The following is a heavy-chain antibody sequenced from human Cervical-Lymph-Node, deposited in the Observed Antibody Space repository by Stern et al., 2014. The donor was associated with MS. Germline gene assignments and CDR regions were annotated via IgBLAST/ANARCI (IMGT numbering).Heavy chain of an antibody. CDR2: LFPVFGTP. CDR3: ALSSETSDRWYSLGYDL. V-gene: IGHV1-69*01. D-gene: IGHD6-13*01. J-gene: IGHJ5*02. Sequence: VQLVESGAEVTKPGSSVKVSCKASGGTFSKFPSSWVRQAPVPGLEWMGGLFPVFGTPTYAQEFRGRVTITADVSTSTVYMELSSLRSDDTAVYYCALSSETSDRWYSLGYDLWGQGTLVTVSS. CDR1: GGTFSKFP.